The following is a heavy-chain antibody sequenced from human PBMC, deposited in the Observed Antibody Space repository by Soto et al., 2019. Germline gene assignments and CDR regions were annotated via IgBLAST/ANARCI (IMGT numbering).Heavy chain of an antibody. CDR2: IKQDGSEK. D-gene: IGHD2-2*01. Sequence: EVQLVESGGGLVQPGGSLRLSCAASGFTFSSYWMSWVRQAPGKGLEWVANIKQDGSEKYYVDSVKGRFTISRDNAKNPVYLQMNSLRAEDTAVYYCARDISTSGYYFDYWGQGTLVTVSS. CDR3: ARDISTSGYYFDY. J-gene: IGHJ4*02. V-gene: IGHV3-7*01. CDR1: GFTFSSYW.